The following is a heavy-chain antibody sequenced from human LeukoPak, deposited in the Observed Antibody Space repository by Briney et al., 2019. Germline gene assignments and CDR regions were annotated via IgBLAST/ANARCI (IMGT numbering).Heavy chain of an antibody. V-gene: IGHV3-48*03. Sequence: SGGSLRLSCAASGFTFSSYELNWLGRAPGKGLEWVSYISSSGSTLYYADSVKGRFTISRDYATNSLYLQMNILRAEGTAVYYCARDYGYSLYWGQGTLVAVSS. D-gene: IGHD5-18*01. J-gene: IGHJ4*02. CDR1: GFTFSSYE. CDR3: ARDYGYSLY. CDR2: ISSSGSTL.